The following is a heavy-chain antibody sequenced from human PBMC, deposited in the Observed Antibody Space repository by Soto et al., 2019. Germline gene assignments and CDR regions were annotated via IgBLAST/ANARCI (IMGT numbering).Heavy chain of an antibody. CDR1: GFTFNSYV. D-gene: IGHD1-7*01. CDR2: IWYDGSNK. V-gene: IGHV3-33*01. J-gene: IGHJ4*02. CDR3: ARDRGGWVELRPGLDY. Sequence: TLRLSCAASGFTFNSYVMDWVRQAPGKGLERVAVIWYDGSNKYYADSVKDRFTISRDNSKNTLYLQMNSLRAEDTAVYYCARDRGGWVELRPGLDYWGQGTLVTVSS.